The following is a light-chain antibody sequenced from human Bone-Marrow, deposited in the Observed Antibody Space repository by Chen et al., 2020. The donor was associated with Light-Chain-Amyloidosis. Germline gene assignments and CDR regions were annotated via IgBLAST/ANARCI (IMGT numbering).Light chain of an antibody. CDR2: TAS. V-gene: IGKV1-39*01. CDR1: QSITKF. CDR3: QQSYSTPT. J-gene: IGKJ4*01. Sequence: DIQMTQSPSSLSASVGDRVTITCRASQSITKFLNWYQQKPGKGPKLLIYTASSLQSGVPSRFSGSGSGTEFSLTISSVQPEDLATYYCQQSYSTPTFGGGTKLEIK.